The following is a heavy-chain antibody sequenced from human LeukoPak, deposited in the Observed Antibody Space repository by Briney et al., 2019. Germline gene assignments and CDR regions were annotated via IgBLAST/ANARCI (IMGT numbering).Heavy chain of an antibody. Sequence: PGGSLRLSCAASGFTFSNAWMSWVRQAPGKGLEWVGRIKSKTDGGTTDYAAPVKGRFTVSRDDSKNTLYLQMNSLKTEDTAVYYCAGSSSWYGGAYWGQGTLVTVSS. J-gene: IGHJ4*02. D-gene: IGHD6-13*01. CDR1: GFTFSNAW. V-gene: IGHV3-15*01. CDR3: AGSSSWYGGAY. CDR2: IKSKTDGGTT.